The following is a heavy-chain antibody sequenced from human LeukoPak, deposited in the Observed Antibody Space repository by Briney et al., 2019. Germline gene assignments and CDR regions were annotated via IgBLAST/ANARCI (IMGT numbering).Heavy chain of an antibody. CDR3: AKDGSRAFDY. V-gene: IGHV3-23*01. CDR2: ISGSGGGT. J-gene: IGHJ4*02. CDR1: GFTFSNAW. Sequence: GGSLRLSCAASGFTFSNAWMSWVRQAPGKGLEWVSAISGSGGGTYYTDSVKGRFTISRDNSKNTLYLQMNSLRVEDTAVYYCAKDGSRAFDYWGQGTLVTVSS.